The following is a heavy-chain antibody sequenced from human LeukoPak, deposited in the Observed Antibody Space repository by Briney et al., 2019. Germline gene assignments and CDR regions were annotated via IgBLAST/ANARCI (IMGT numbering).Heavy chain of an antibody. Sequence: SETLSLTCAVYGGSFSGYYWSWIRQPPGKGLEWIGEINHSGSTNYNPSLKSRVTISVDTSKNQFSLKLSSVTAADTAVYYCARETIVPMGRVDYWGQGTLVTVSS. V-gene: IGHV4-34*01. CDR2: INHSGST. J-gene: IGHJ4*02. CDR1: GGSFSGYY. CDR3: ARETIVPMGRVDY. D-gene: IGHD2/OR15-2a*01.